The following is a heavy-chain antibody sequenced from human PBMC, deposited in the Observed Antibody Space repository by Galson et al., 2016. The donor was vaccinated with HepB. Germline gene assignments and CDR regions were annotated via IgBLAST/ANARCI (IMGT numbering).Heavy chain of an antibody. CDR3: AREDNDLSTPY. D-gene: IGHD2-2*01. V-gene: IGHV4-61*02. Sequence: TLSLTCTVSGDSISRGTYFWSWIRQPAGKGLEWIGRISASGSTTYSPSLKSRVTMSVDTSRSLFSLNLRSVTAADTAVYYCAREDNDLSTPYWGQGALVAVAS. CDR2: ISASGST. CDR1: GDSISRGTYF. J-gene: IGHJ4*02.